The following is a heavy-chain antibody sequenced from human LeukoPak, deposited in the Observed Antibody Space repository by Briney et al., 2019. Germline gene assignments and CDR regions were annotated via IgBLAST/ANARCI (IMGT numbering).Heavy chain of an antibody. V-gene: IGHV5-51*01. CDR1: GYSFSSYW. CDR2: IYPGDSDT. CDR3: ARRAYCGGDCYLDY. J-gene: IGHJ4*02. Sequence: GESLKISCKGSGYSFSSYWIGWVRQMPRKGLEWMGMIYPGDSDTRYSPSFQGQVTISADKSISTAYLQWSSLKASDTAMYYCARRAYCGGDCYLDYWGQGTLVTVSS. D-gene: IGHD2-21*02.